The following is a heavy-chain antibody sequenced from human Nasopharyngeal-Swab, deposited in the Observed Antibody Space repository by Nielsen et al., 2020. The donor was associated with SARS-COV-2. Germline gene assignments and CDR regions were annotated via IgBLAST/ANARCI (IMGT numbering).Heavy chain of an antibody. J-gene: IGHJ4*02. Sequence: SETLSLTCAVSGGSISSSNWWSWVRQPPGKGLEWIGEIYHSGGTNYNPSLKSRVTISVDKSKNQFSLKLSSVTAADTAVYYCARVTAMAPGHYFDYWGQGTLVTVSS. CDR2: IYHSGGT. V-gene: IGHV4-4*02. CDR1: GGSISSSNW. CDR3: ARVTAMAPGHYFDY. D-gene: IGHD5-18*01.